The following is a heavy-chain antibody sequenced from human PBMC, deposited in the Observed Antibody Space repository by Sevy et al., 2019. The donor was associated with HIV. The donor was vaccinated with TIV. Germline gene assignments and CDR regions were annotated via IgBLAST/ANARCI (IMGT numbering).Heavy chain of an antibody. Sequence: GGSLRLSCAASGFTFSSYAMSWVRQAPGKGLEWVSAISGSGGSTYYADSVKGRFTISRDNSKNTLYLQMNSLRAEDTALYYCAKSPKYGSGSYYTVAEYFQHWGQGTLVTVSS. CDR3: AKSPKYGSGSYYTVAEYFQH. J-gene: IGHJ1*01. CDR2: ISGSGGST. V-gene: IGHV3-23*01. D-gene: IGHD3-10*01. CDR1: GFTFSSYA.